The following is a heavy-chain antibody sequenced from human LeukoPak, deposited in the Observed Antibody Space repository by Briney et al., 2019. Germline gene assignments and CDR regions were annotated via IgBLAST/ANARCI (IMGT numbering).Heavy chain of an antibody. CDR3: AKDPNYYDSSGYFQH. CDR2: ISYDGSNK. Sequence: GGSPRLSCAASGFTFSSYGMHWVRQAPGKGLEWVAVISYDGSNKYYADSVKGRFTISRDNSKNTLYLQMNSLRAEDTAVYYCAKDPNYYDSSGYFQHWGQGTLVTVSS. J-gene: IGHJ1*01. CDR1: GFTFSSYG. D-gene: IGHD3-22*01. V-gene: IGHV3-30*18.